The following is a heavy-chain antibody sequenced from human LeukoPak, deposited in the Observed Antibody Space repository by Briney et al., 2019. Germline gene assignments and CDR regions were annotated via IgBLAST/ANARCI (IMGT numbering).Heavy chain of an antibody. Sequence: PGGSLRLSCAASGFTFSSYAMSWVRQAPGTGLEWVSGISGNSGSTYYADSVKGRFTISRDNSKNTLYLQMNSLRAEDTAVYYCAKDLIVVPAAGGWFDTWGQGTLVTVSS. J-gene: IGHJ5*02. CDR3: AKDLIVVPAAGGWFDT. CDR2: ISGNSGST. V-gene: IGHV3-23*01. D-gene: IGHD2-2*01. CDR1: GFTFSSYA.